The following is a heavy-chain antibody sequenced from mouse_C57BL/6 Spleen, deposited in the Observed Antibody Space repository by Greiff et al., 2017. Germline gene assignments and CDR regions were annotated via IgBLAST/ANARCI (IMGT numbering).Heavy chain of an antibody. CDR1: GYTFTSYW. Sequence: VQLKQSGTVLARPGASVKMSCKTSGYTFTSYWMHWVKQRPGQGLEWIGAIYPGNSDTSYNQKFKGKAKLTAVTSASTAYMELSSLTNEDSAVYYCTRTEGYGYDGAWFAYWGQGTLVTVSA. J-gene: IGHJ3*01. CDR3: TRTEGYGYDGAWFAY. CDR2: IYPGNSDT. V-gene: IGHV1-5*01. D-gene: IGHD2-2*01.